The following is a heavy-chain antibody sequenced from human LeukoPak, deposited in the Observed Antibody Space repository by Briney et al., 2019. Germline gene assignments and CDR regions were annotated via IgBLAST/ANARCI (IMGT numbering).Heavy chain of an antibody. D-gene: IGHD4-17*01. CDR3: ARFDDNGDYFDY. J-gene: IGHJ4*02. CDR1: GDSISSGSTSTYY. Sequence: SETLSLTCTVSGDSISSGSTSTYYWGWIRQPPGKGLEWIGIIYHGGITYYNPSLKSRVTISVDTSKNQFSLRPNSVTAADTAVYYCARFDDNGDYFDYWGQGTLVTVSS. V-gene: IGHV4-39*01. CDR2: IYHGGIT.